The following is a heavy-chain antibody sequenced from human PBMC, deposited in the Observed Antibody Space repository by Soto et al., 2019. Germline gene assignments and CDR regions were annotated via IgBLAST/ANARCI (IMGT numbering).Heavy chain of an antibody. V-gene: IGHV1-18*01. J-gene: IGHJ4*02. CDR1: GYTFTSYG. Sequence: QVQLVQPGAEVKKPGASVKVSCKASGYTFTSYGISWVRQAPGQGLEWMGWISAYNGNTNYAQKLQGRVTMTTDTSTSTAYMELRSLRSDDTAVYYCARAGYYYDSSGYPEYFDYWGQGTLVTVSS. D-gene: IGHD3-22*01. CDR2: ISAYNGNT. CDR3: ARAGYYYDSSGYPEYFDY.